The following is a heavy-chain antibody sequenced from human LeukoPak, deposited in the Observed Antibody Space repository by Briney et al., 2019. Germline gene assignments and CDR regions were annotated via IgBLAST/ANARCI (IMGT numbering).Heavy chain of an antibody. D-gene: IGHD3-22*01. CDR2: IKYDGSKT. V-gene: IGHV3-33*01. J-gene: IGHJ4*02. CDR3: ARDADTSGHSSHFDY. Sequence: PGGALRLSCAASGFTFSAHGMHWVRQAPGKGPEWVAAIKYDGSKTYYGDSVKGRLSISRDNSKNMLSLQMNSLRAEDTAVYHCARDADTSGHSSHFDYWGQGTLVTVSS. CDR1: GFTFSAHG.